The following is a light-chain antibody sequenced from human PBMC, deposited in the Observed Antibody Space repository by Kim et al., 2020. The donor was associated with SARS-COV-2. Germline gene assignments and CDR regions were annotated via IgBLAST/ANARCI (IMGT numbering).Light chain of an antibody. CDR2: DTS. CDR1: TGTVTSDHW. J-gene: IGLJ3*02. CDR3: LLLYSGGRRV. Sequence: GGTITLPCGSSTGTVTSDHWPYWLQQKPGQAPRTLIYDTSNKYSWTPARFSGSLLGGQAALTLSGAQPEDEADYYCLLLYSGGRRVFGGGTKVTVL. V-gene: IGLV7-46*01.